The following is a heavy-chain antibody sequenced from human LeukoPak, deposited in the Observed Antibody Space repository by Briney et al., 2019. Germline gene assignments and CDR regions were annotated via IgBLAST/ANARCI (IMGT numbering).Heavy chain of an antibody. CDR2: IIPIFGTA. CDR3: ARGTRSGYSSTAAQH. D-gene: IGHD6-13*01. V-gene: IGHV1-69*13. Sequence: AASVKVSCKASGGTFSSYAISWVRQAPGQGLEWMGGIIPIFGTANYAQKFQGRVTITADESTSTAYMELSSLRSEDTAVYYCARGTRSGYSSTAAQHWGQGTLVTASS. CDR1: GGTFSSYA. J-gene: IGHJ1*01.